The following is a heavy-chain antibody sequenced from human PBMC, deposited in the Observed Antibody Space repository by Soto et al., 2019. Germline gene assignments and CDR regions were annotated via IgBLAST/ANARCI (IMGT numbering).Heavy chain of an antibody. Sequence: QVQLVESGGGVVQPGRSLRLSCAASGSTFRSYAMHWVRQAPGKGLEWVALISYDGNNKKYADFVKGRFTISRDNAKNTVYLQMNSLRLEDTAVFYCANSRDGFHPFFDFWGRGTLVTVSS. D-gene: IGHD3-22*01. J-gene: IGHJ2*01. CDR1: GSTFRSYA. CDR3: ANSRDGFHPFFDF. CDR2: ISYDGNNK. V-gene: IGHV3-30-3*01.